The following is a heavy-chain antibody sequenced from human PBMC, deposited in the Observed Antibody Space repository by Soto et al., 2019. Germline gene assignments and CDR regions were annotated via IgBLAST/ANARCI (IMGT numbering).Heavy chain of an antibody. V-gene: IGHV1-69*06. CDR3: ARGPYCGGDCYSTPKPSLYWYFDL. CDR1: GGTFSSYA. Sequence: QVQLVQSGAEVKKPGSSVKVSCKASGGTFSSYAISWVRQAPGQGLEWMGGIIPIFGTANYAQKFQGRVTITADKSTSTAYMELSSLRSEDTAVYYCARGPYCGGDCYSTPKPSLYWYFDLWAVAPWSLSPQ. CDR2: IIPIFGTA. D-gene: IGHD2-21*02. J-gene: IGHJ2*01.